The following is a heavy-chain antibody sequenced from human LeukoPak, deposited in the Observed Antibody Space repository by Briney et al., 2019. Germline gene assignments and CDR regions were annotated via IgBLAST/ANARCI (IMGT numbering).Heavy chain of an antibody. V-gene: IGHV4-34*01. J-gene: IGHJ1*01. CDR1: GGSLSAYC. CDR2: INHGGST. CDR3: ARFLDYGGNSRVFQH. Sequence: SETLSLTCAVYGGSLSAYCWTWIRQPPGKGLEWIGEINHGGSTNYNPSLMSGVTISVDTAKNQCSLKLSSVTAADTAVYYCARFLDYGGNSRVFQHWGQGTLVTVSS. D-gene: IGHD4-23*01.